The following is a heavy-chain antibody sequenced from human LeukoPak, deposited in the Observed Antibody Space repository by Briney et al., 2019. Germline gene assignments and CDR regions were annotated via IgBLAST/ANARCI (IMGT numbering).Heavy chain of an antibody. Sequence: GSAVKVSCKGSGYTFTSYGISWVRQAPGQGLEGMGWISAYNGNTNYAQKLQGRVTMTTDTSTSTAYMELRSLSSADTAVYYCARGSAPQWAREFDYWGQGTLVTVSS. D-gene: IGHD1-26*01. CDR2: ISAYNGNT. CDR1: GYTFTSYG. V-gene: IGHV1-18*01. CDR3: ARGSAPQWAREFDY. J-gene: IGHJ4*02.